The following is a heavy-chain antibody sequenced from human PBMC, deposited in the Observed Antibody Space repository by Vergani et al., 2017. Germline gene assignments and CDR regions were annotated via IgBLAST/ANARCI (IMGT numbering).Heavy chain of an antibody. CDR2: ISAYNGHT. Sequence: QVQLVQSGAEVKKPGASVKVSCKASGYTFTSYAMHWVRQAPGQRLEWMGWISAYNGHTNYAQKLQGRVTMTTDTSTSTAYMELRSLRSDDTAVYYCARDQNHGGTTTFGYWGQGTLVTVSS. CDR1: GYTFTSYA. CDR3: ARDQNHGGTTTFGY. J-gene: IGHJ4*02. V-gene: IGHV1-18*01. D-gene: IGHD1-26*01.